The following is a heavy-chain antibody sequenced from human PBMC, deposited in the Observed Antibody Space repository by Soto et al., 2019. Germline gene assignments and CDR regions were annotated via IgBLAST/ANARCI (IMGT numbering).Heavy chain of an antibody. Sequence: QVQLQESGLGLVKPSQTLSLTCTVSGGSISSGGYYWSWIRQHPGKGLEWIGYIYYSGSTYYNPSLKSRVTISVDTSKNQFSLKLSSVTAADTAVYYCAREGGIVGATAADYWGQGTLVTVSS. V-gene: IGHV4-31*03. D-gene: IGHD1-26*01. CDR1: GGSISSGGYY. CDR3: AREGGIVGATAADY. J-gene: IGHJ4*02. CDR2: IYYSGST.